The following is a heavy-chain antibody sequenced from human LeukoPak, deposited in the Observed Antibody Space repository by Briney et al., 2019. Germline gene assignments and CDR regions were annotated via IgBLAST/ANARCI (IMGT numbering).Heavy chain of an antibody. Sequence: SETLSLTCTVSGGSISSYYWSWIRQPPGKGLEWIGYIYYSGSTNYNPSLKSRVTISVDTSKNQFSLKLSPATAADTAVYYCARAEWLRNNWFDPWGQGTLVTVSS. D-gene: IGHD5-12*01. CDR2: IYYSGST. CDR1: GGSISSYY. J-gene: IGHJ5*02. V-gene: IGHV4-59*01. CDR3: ARAEWLRNNWFDP.